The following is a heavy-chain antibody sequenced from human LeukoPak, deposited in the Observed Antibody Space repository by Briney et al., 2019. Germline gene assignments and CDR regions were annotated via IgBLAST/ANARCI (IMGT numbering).Heavy chain of an antibody. CDR3: ARDDGECLFDY. V-gene: IGHV1-69*05. CDR1: GGTFSSYA. Sequence: GASVKVSCKASGGTFSSYAISWVRQAPGQGLEWMGRIIPIFSTANYAQKFQGRVTITTDESTSTAYMELSSLRSEDTAVYYCARDDGECLFDYWGQGTLVTVSS. J-gene: IGHJ4*02. CDR2: IIPIFSTA. D-gene: IGHD4-17*01.